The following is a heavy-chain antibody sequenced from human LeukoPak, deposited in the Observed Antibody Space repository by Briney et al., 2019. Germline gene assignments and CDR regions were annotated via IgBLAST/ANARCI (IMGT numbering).Heavy chain of an antibody. CDR2: ISGYNGNT. CDR3: ARDGYYDYVWGSYRHDAFDI. J-gene: IGHJ3*02. V-gene: IGHV1-18*01. D-gene: IGHD3-16*02. CDR1: GYTFTSYD. Sequence: GASVKVSCKASGYTFTSYDISWVRQAPGQGLEWMGWISGYNGNTNYAQKLQGRVTMTTDTSTSTAYMELRSLRSDDTAVYYCARDGYYDYVWGSYRHDAFDIWGQGTMVTVSS.